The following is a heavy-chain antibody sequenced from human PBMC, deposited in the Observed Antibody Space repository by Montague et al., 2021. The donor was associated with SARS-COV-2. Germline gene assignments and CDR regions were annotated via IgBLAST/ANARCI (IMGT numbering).Heavy chain of an antibody. V-gene: IGHV3-30-3*01. D-gene: IGHD3-16*01. CDR3: ARDLSGSYAGWFDP. CDR2: ISYDESNK. J-gene: IGHJ5*02. CDR1: GFTFSSYA. Sequence: SLRLSCAASGFTFSSYAMHWVRQAPGKGLEWVALISYDESNKYYADSVKGRFTISRANSKNTLYLQMNSLRAEDTAVYYCARDLSGSYAGWFDPWGQGTLVTVSS.